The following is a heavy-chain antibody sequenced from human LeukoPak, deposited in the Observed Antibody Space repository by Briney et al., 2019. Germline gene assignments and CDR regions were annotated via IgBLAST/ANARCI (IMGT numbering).Heavy chain of an antibody. CDR1: GYTFTGYY. CDR3: ARGVTGIYYYYYMVV. J-gene: IGHJ6*03. D-gene: IGHD3-10*01. Sequence: ASVKVSCKASGYTFTGYYIHWVRQAPGQGLEWTGWINPNSGDTNYAQMFQGEVTMTRDTSISTAYMELSRLRSDDTAVYYCARGVTGIYYYYYMVVWGKGTTVTVSS. V-gene: IGHV1-2*02. CDR2: INPNSGDT.